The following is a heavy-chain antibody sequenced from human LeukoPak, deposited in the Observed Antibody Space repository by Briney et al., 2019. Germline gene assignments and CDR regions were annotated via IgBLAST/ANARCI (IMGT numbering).Heavy chain of an antibody. D-gene: IGHD5-18*01. CDR3: ARGKGYSYGSDY. CDR2: IIPIFGTA. J-gene: IGHJ4*02. Sequence: GASVKVSCKASGGTFSSYAISWVRQAPGQGLEWMGGIIPIFGTANYAQKFQGRVTITTDESTSTAYMELSSLRSEDTAVYYCARGKGYSYGSDYWGQGTLVTVSS. V-gene: IGHV1-69*05. CDR1: GGTFSSYA.